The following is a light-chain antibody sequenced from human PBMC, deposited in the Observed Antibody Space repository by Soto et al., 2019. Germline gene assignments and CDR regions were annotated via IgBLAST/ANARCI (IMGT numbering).Light chain of an antibody. V-gene: IGKV2-24*01. Sequence: DIVMTQTPLSSPVTLGQPASISCRSSQSLVHSDGYTYLSWFQQRPGQPPRLLIYKLSKRFSGVPDRFSGSGAGTDFTLKISRVEAEDVGVYYCMPASQFPRTFGQGTKVEIK. CDR2: KLS. CDR1: QSLVHSDGYTY. J-gene: IGKJ1*01. CDR3: MPASQFPRT.